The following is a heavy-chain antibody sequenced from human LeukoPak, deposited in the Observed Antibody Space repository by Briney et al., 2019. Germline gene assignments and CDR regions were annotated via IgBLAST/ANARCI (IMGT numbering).Heavy chain of an antibody. CDR2: IRSKAYSYAT. CDR1: GFTFSDSG. Sequence: GGSLRLSCAASGFTFSDSGMHWVRLASGKGLEWVGRIRSKAYSYATAYAASVKGRFTISRDDSKNTAYLQMNSLKTEDTAVYYCITTKGDWGQGTLVTVSS. CDR3: ITTKGD. V-gene: IGHV3-73*01. J-gene: IGHJ4*02.